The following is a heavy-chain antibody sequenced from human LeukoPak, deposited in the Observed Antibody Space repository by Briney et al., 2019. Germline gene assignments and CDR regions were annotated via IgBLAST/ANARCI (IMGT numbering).Heavy chain of an antibody. J-gene: IGHJ4*02. V-gene: IGHV3-48*01. D-gene: IGHD2-15*01. CDR1: GFTFSSYE. CDR3: AREGGYCSGGSRCSDY. Sequence: PGGSLRLSCAASGFTFSSYEMNWVRQAPGKGLERVSYISSSSSTIYYADSVKGRFTISRDNAKNSLYLQMNSLRAEDTAVYYCAREGGYCSGGSRCSDYWGQGTLVTVSS. CDR2: ISSSSSTI.